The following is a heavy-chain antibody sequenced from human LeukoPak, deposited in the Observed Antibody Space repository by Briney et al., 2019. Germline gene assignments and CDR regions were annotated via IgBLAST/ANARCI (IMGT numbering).Heavy chain of an antibody. D-gene: IGHD3-22*01. J-gene: IGHJ4*02. V-gene: IGHV4-61*08. Sequence: SQTLSLTCTVSGGSISSGGYYWSWIRQHPGKGLEWIGYIYYSGSTNYNPSLKSRVTISVDTSKNQFSLKLSSVTAADTAVYYCARGSDYYDSSGYYFDYWGQGTLVTVSS. CDR2: IYYSGST. CDR1: GGSISSGGYY. CDR3: ARGSDYYDSSGYYFDY.